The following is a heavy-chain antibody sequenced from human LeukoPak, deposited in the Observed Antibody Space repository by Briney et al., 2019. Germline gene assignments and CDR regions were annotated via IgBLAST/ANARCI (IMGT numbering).Heavy chain of an antibody. Sequence: SETLSLTCSVSGGSISSGDYFWTWIRQPPGKGLEYIGYIYYSGTTYYNPSLKSRLTMSVDMSANQFSLRLTSVSAADTAVYYCTRAYWIGFHFDSWGQGILVSVSS. V-gene: IGHV4-30-4*01. J-gene: IGHJ4*02. CDR3: TRAYWIGFHFDS. CDR2: IYYSGTT. D-gene: IGHD3-3*01. CDR1: GGSISSGDYF.